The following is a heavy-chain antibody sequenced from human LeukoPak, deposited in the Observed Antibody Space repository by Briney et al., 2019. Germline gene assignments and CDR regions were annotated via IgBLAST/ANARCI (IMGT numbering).Heavy chain of an antibody. CDR3: TREGLGVSVRYYYYMDV. Sequence: GSLRLSCAASGFPFSGSAMHWVRQASGKGLEWVGRIRSKANSYATAYAASVKGRFTISRDDSKNAAYLQMNSLRTEDTAVYYCTREGLGVSVRYYYYMDVWGKGTTVTISS. J-gene: IGHJ6*03. CDR2: IRSKANSYAT. CDR1: GFPFSGSA. D-gene: IGHD3-10*01. V-gene: IGHV3-73*01.